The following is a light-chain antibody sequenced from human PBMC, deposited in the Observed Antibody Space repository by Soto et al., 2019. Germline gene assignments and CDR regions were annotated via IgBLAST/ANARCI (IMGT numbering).Light chain of an antibody. Sequence: QSALTQPASVSGSPGQSITISCTGTSSDVGGYNYVSWYQHHPGKAPKRMIHDVSNRPSGVSNRFSGSKSGNTASLTISGLQAEDEPDYYCSAYIPNNSTYVFGTGTKLSVL. V-gene: IGLV2-14*03. J-gene: IGLJ1*01. CDR1: SSDVGGYNY. CDR2: DVS. CDR3: SAYIPNNSTYV.